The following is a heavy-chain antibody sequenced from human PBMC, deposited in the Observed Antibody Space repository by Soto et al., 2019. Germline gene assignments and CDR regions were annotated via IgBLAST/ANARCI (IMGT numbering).Heavy chain of an antibody. V-gene: IGHV4-59*01. Sequence: SETLSLTCTVSGGSISSYYWSWIRQPPGKGLEWIGYIYYSGSTNYNPSLKSRVTISVDTSKNQFSLKLSSVTAADTAVYYCAASPRRGATIFGWGQGTLVTVSS. CDR2: IYYSGST. CDR1: GGSISSYY. D-gene: IGHD3-3*01. CDR3: AASPRRGATIFG. J-gene: IGHJ4*02.